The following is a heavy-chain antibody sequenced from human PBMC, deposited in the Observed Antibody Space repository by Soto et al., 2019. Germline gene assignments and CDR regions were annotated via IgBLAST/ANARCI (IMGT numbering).Heavy chain of an antibody. Sequence: SGPTLVNPTQTLTLTCTFSGFSLSTSGMCVSWIRQPPEKALEWLALIDWDDDKYYSTSLKTRLTISKDTSKNQVVLTMTNMDPVDTATYYCARIPTWGIAAAGPFDYWGQGTLVTVSS. CDR1: GFSLSTSGMC. V-gene: IGHV2-70*01. D-gene: IGHD6-13*01. CDR2: IDWDDDK. CDR3: ARIPTWGIAAAGPFDY. J-gene: IGHJ4*02.